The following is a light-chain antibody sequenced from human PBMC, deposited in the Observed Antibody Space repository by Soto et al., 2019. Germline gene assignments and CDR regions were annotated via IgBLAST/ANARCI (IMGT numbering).Light chain of an antibody. Sequence: EIVLTQSPGTLSLSPGGRATLSCRASQSVSSNLAWYQQKPGQAPRLLIYGASTRATGIPARFSGSGSGTEFTLTISSLQSEDFAVYYCQQYNNWPPFTFGPGTKVDIK. J-gene: IGKJ3*01. CDR3: QQYNNWPPFT. CDR1: QSVSSN. V-gene: IGKV3-15*01. CDR2: GAS.